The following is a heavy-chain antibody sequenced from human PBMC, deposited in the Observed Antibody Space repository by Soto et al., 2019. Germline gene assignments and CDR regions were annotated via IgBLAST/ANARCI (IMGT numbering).Heavy chain of an antibody. CDR1: GYSFTSYW. V-gene: IGHV5-51*01. CDR3: ARGYCTTTICDPWFDP. J-gene: IGHJ5*02. Sequence: VESLKISCKGVGYSFTSYWIGWVRQMPGKGLEWMGIIYPGDSDTRYSPSFQGQVTISADKSITTAYLQWSSLKASDTAMYYCARGYCTTTICDPWFDPWGQGTLVTVSS. D-gene: IGHD2-2*01. CDR2: IYPGDSDT.